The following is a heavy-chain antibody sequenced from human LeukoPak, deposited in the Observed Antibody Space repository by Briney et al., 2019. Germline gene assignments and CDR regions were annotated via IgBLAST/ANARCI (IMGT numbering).Heavy chain of an antibody. CDR3: XGEXXXXXXXY. CDR1: GFTFSSYA. CDR2: ISYDGSNK. V-gene: IGHV3-30*01. J-gene: IGHJ4*02. Sequence: GGSLRLSCAASGFTFSSYAMHWVRQAPGKGLEWVAVISYDGSNKYYADSVKGRFTISRDNSKNTLYLQMNSLRAEDTAVYYCXGEXXXXXXXYWGQGTLVTVSS.